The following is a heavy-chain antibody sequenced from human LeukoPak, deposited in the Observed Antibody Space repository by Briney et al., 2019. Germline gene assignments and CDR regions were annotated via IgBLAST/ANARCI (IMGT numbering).Heavy chain of an antibody. D-gene: IGHD5-24*01. J-gene: IGHJ3*02. CDR1: GGSISSDDYC. CDR2: IYYSGST. V-gene: IGHV4-31*03. CDR3: ARSREEIRGLDAFDI. Sequence: PSETLSLTCSVSGGSISSDDYCWNWIRQHPGKGLEWIGYIYYSGSTYYNPSLKSRVALSVDTSKNQFSLKLSSLTAADTAVYYCARSREEIRGLDAFDIWGQGTMVTVSS.